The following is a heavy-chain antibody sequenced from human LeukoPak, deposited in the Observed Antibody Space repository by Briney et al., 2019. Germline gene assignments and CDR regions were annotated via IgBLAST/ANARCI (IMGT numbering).Heavy chain of an antibody. CDR2: IIPIFGTA. CDR3: ARGNSGYDSPYYFDY. Sequence: SVKVSCKASGGTFSSYAISWVRQAPGQGLEWMGGIIPIFGTANYAQKFQGGVTITADESTSTAYMELSSLRSEDTAVYYCARGNSGYDSPYYFDYWGQGTLVTVSS. D-gene: IGHD5-12*01. CDR1: GGTFSSYA. V-gene: IGHV1-69*13. J-gene: IGHJ4*02.